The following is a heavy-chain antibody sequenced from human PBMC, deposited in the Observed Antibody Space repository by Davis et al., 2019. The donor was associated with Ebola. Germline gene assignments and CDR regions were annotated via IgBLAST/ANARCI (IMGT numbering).Heavy chain of an antibody. Sequence: SLKIPCAASGFTFDDYALHWVRQAPGKGLEWVSGISWNSGSLGYADSVKGRFTISRDNAKNSLYLQMNSLRAEDTALYYCAKDIWRYYYDSSALDYWGQGTLVTVSS. V-gene: IGHV3-9*01. CDR2: ISWNSGSL. J-gene: IGHJ4*02. D-gene: IGHD3-22*01. CDR1: GFTFDDYA. CDR3: AKDIWRYYYDSSALDY.